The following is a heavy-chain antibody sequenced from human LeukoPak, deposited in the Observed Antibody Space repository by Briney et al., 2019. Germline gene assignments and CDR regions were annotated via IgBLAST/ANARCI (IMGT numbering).Heavy chain of an antibody. CDR3: ARISEGRIDGRHSDY. Sequence: GGSLRLSCAASGFTFSSYSMNWVRQAPGKGLEWVSSISSSSSYIYYADSVKGRFTISRDNAKNSLYLQMNSLRDEDTAEYYCARISEGRIDGRHSDYWGQGTLVTVSS. J-gene: IGHJ4*02. CDR1: GFTFSSYS. CDR2: ISSSSSYI. D-gene: IGHD5-24*01. V-gene: IGHV3-21*04.